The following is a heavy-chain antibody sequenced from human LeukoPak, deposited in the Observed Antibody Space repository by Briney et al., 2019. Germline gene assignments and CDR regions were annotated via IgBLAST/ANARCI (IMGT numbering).Heavy chain of an antibody. Sequence: GVSVKVSCKASGYAFTDYTIHWVRQAPGQRLEWMGWINAGNGNTKYSQKFQGRVTITRDTSASTAYMELSSLRSEDTAVYYCARPGLGRSSEPPFDYWGQGTLVSVSS. V-gene: IGHV1-3*01. J-gene: IGHJ4*02. CDR2: INAGNGNT. CDR3: ARPGLGRSSEPPFDY. D-gene: IGHD7-27*01. CDR1: GYAFTDYT.